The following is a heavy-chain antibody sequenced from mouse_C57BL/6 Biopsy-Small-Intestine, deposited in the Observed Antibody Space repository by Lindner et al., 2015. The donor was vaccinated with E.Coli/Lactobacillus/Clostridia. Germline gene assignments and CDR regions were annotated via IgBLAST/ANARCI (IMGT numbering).Heavy chain of an antibody. CDR1: GYTFTSYW. CDR2: IYPGNSDT. Sequence: VQLQESGTVLARPGASVKMSCKTSGYTFTSYWMHWVKQRPGQGLEWIGAIYPGNSDTSYNQKFKGKAKLTAVTSASTAYMELSSLTNEDSAVYYCTRSPLYYSNYEFAYWGQGTLVTVSA. J-gene: IGHJ3*01. CDR3: TRSPLYYSNYEFAY. V-gene: IGHV1-5*01. D-gene: IGHD2-5*01.